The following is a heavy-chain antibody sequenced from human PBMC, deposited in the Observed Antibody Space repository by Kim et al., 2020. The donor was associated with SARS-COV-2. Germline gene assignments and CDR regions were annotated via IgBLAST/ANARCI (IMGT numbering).Heavy chain of an antibody. CDR3: AGRFLEWLLYENWFDP. J-gene: IGHJ5*02. Sequence: GGSLRLSCAASGFTFSSYAMSWVRQAPGKGLEWVSAISCSGGSTYYADSVKGRFTISRDNSKNTLYLQMNSLRAEDTAVYYCAGRFLEWLLYENWFDPWGQGTLVTVSS. CDR2: ISCSGGST. CDR1: GFTFSSYA. V-gene: IGHV3-23*01. D-gene: IGHD3-3*01.